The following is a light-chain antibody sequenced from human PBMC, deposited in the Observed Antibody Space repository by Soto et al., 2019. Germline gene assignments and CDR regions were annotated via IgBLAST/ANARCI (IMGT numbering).Light chain of an antibody. V-gene: IGKV3-20*01. Sequence: EIVLTQSPGTLSLSPGERATLSCRASQSVSSSYLAWYQQKPGQAPRLLIYGASSRATGIPDRFSGSGSGTGFTLTISRLEPEDFAVYYCQQYGSSLHTFGQGTKLEIK. CDR1: QSVSSSY. CDR2: GAS. CDR3: QQYGSSLHT. J-gene: IGKJ2*01.